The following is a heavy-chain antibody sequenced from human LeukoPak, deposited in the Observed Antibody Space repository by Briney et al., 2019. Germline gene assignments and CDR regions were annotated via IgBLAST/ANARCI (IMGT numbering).Heavy chain of an antibody. D-gene: IGHD2-8*01. Sequence: GGSLRLSCAASGFTLSTYEMTWVRQAPGKGLEWVSFISSSTSHTFYADSVKGRFTIFKDTAKNSLYLQMNNLRGEDTAVYYCARDVSSSTRAFDIWGQGTMVAVS. CDR2: ISSSTSHT. J-gene: IGHJ3*02. CDR3: ARDVSSSTRAFDI. CDR1: GFTLSTYE. V-gene: IGHV3-48*03.